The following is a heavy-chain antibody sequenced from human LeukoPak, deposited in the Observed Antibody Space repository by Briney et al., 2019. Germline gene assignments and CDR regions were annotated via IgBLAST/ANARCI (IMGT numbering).Heavy chain of an antibody. D-gene: IGHD4-23*01. CDR3: GKDWTTVGTPKGYYFDS. CDR2: ISTTGGST. V-gene: IGHV3-23*01. J-gene: IGHJ4*02. Sequence: PGGSLRLSCAASGFSFNNYAMSWVRQAPGKGLEWVSAISTTGGSTYYADSVKGWFTVSRDNSKNTLSLQMDSLRVEDTALYYWGKDWTTVGTPKGYYFDSGAKGPLAPASS. CDR1: GFSFNNYA.